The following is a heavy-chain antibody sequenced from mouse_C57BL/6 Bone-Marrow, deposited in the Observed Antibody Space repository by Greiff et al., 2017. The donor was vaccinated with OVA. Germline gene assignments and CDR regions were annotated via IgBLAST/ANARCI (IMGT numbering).Heavy chain of an antibody. CDR3: VTILRPYFDY. CDR2: IHPNSGST. Sequence: QVQLQQSGAELVKPGASVKLSCKASGYTFTSYWMHWVKQRPGQGLEWIGMIHPNSGSTNYNEKFKSKATLTVDKSSSTAYMQLSSLTSEDSAVYYCVTILRPYFDYWGQGTTLSVSS. CDR1: GYTFTSYW. D-gene: IGHD1-1*01. V-gene: IGHV1-64*01. J-gene: IGHJ2*01.